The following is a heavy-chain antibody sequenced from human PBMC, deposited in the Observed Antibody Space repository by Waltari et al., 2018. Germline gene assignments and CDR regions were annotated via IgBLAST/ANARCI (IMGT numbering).Heavy chain of an antibody. CDR1: GFAFSIYT. CDR2: ITSKSTYI. Sequence: EVQLVESGGGLVEPGGSLRLSCAASGFAFSIYTMTWVRQAPGKGLGWVASITSKSTYIHYADSVKGRFTISRDNAKNSLYLQMNSLKAEDTAFYYCARDPGNPIDWYFDLWGRGTLVTVSS. CDR3: ARDPGNPIDWYFDL. V-gene: IGHV3-21*06. J-gene: IGHJ2*01.